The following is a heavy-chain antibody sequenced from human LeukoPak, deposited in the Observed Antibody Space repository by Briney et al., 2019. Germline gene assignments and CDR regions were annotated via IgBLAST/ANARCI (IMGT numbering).Heavy chain of an antibody. V-gene: IGHV3-30-3*01. CDR3: ARDLYTYYYDSSGFYYYYGMDV. J-gene: IGHJ6*02. Sequence: GGSLRLSCAASGFTFSYYAMHWVRQAPGEGLEWVAVISYDGSNQYYADSVKGRFTISRDNSKNTLYLQMNSLRAEDTAVYYCARDLYTYYYDSSGFYYYYGMDVWGQGTTVTVSS. D-gene: IGHD3-22*01. CDR1: GFTFSYYA. CDR2: ISYDGSNQ.